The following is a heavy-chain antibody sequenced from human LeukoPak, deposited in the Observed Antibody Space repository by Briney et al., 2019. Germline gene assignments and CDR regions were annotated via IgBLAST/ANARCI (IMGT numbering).Heavy chain of an antibody. D-gene: IGHD2-2*01. CDR3: ACRVGYCSSTSCPESAFDI. CDR2: IIPILGIA. J-gene: IGHJ3*02. Sequence: SVKVSCKASGGTFSSYTISWVRQAPGQGLEWMGRIIPILGIANYAQKFQGRVTITADKFTSTAYMELSSLRSEDTAVYYCACRVGYCSSTSCPESAFDIWGQGTMVTVSS. V-gene: IGHV1-69*02. CDR1: GGTFSSYT.